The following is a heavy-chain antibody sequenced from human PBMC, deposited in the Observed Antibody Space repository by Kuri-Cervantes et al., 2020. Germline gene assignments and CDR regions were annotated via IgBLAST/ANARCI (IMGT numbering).Heavy chain of an antibody. V-gene: IGHV3-23*01. CDR2: ISGSGGST. D-gene: IGHD5-24*01. J-gene: IGHJ4*02. Sequence: GESLKISCAASGFTFSSYAMSWVRQAPGKGLEWVSAISGSGGSTYYADSVKGRFTISRDNSKNTLYLQMNSLRAEDTAVYYCAKERDGTLDYWGQGTLVTVSS. CDR1: GFTFSSYA. CDR3: AKERDGTLDY.